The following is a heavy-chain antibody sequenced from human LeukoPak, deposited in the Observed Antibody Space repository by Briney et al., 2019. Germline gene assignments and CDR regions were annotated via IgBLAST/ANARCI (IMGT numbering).Heavy chain of an antibody. Sequence: GGSLRLSCAASGFTFSSYSMNWARQAPGKGLEWVSSISSSSSYIYYADSVKGRFTISRDNAKNTLYLQMNSLRAEDTAVYYCARESGGSYYLDYWGQGTLVTVSS. D-gene: IGHD1-26*01. J-gene: IGHJ4*02. CDR1: GFTFSSYS. CDR2: ISSSSSYI. V-gene: IGHV3-21*01. CDR3: ARESGGSYYLDY.